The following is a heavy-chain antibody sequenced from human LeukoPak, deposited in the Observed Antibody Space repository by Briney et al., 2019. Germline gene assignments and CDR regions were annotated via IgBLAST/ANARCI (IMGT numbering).Heavy chain of an antibody. CDR2: INPNSGGT. Sequence: ASVKVSCKASGYTFTSYGISWVRQAPGQGLEWMGWINPNSGGTNYAQKFQGWVTMTRDTSISTAYMELSRLRSDDTAVYYCARGDLQLESMLHFDYWGQGTLVTVSS. D-gene: IGHD1-1*01. J-gene: IGHJ4*02. CDR3: ARGDLQLESMLHFDY. V-gene: IGHV1-2*04. CDR1: GYTFTSYG.